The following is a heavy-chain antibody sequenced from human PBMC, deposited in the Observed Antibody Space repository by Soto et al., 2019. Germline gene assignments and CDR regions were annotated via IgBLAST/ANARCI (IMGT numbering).Heavy chain of an antibody. CDR3: ARDSPEYSSSPGRWFDP. D-gene: IGHD6-6*01. CDR1: GGTFSSYA. CDR2: IIPIFGTA. J-gene: IGHJ5*02. Sequence: QVQLVQSGAEVKKPGSSVKVSCKASGGTFSSYAISWVRQAPGQGLEWMGGIIPIFGTANYAQKFQGRVTINADESTSTDYMELSSLRSEDTAVYYCARDSPEYSSSPGRWFDPWGQGTLVTVSS. V-gene: IGHV1-69*01.